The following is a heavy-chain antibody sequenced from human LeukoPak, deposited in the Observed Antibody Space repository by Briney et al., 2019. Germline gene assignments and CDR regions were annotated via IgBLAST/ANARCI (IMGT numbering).Heavy chain of an antibody. J-gene: IGHJ4*02. CDR3: ATADYYYDGSRTPTDY. CDR2: ISGSGGST. V-gene: IGHV3-23*01. Sequence: GGSLRLSCAASGFTFSSYAMSWVRQAPGKGLEWVSAISGSGGSTYYADSVKGRFTISRDNSKNTLYLQMNSLRAEDTAVYYCATADYYYDGSRTPTDYWGQGTLVTVSS. D-gene: IGHD3-22*01. CDR1: GFTFSSYA.